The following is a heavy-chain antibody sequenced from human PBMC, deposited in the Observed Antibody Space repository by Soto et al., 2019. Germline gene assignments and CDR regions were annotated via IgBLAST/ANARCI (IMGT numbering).Heavy chain of an antibody. V-gene: IGHV6-1*01. CDR2: TYYRSRWYN. Sequence: SQTLSLTCVISGDSVSSNSAAWNWIRQSPSRGLEWLGRTYYRSRWYNDYAVSVRSRITVNADTSKNQFSLQLNSVTPEDTAVYYCARDRRAGVGLNYFDYWGQGTLVTVSS. J-gene: IGHJ4*02. CDR3: ARDRRAGVGLNYFDY. D-gene: IGHD1-26*01. CDR1: GDSVSSNSAA.